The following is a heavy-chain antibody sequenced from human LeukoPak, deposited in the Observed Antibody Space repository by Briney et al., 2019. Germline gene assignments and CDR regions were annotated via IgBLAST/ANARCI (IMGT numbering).Heavy chain of an antibody. Sequence: PGGSLRLSCAASGFTFSGYSMTWVRQAPGKGLEWVSSFTSSSRSIYYADSVKGRFTISRDNSKNTLYLQMNSLRAEDTAVYYCAVEKADSPDYWGQGTLVTVSS. CDR2: FTSSSRSI. D-gene: IGHD5-24*01. V-gene: IGHV3-23*01. CDR3: AVEKADSPDY. J-gene: IGHJ4*02. CDR1: GFTFSGYS.